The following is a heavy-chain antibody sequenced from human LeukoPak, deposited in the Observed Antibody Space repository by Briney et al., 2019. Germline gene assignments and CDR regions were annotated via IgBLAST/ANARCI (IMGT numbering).Heavy chain of an antibody. D-gene: IGHD1-1*01. CDR2: IYYSGST. CDR1: GGSISSYY. V-gene: IGHV4-59*01. CDR3: ARDRKHRYSPLKDSFDY. J-gene: IGHJ4*02. Sequence: PSETLSLTCTVSGGSISSYYWSWIRQPPGKGLEWIGYIYYSGSTNYNPSLKSRVTISVDTSKNQFSLKLSSVTAADTAVYYCARDRKHRYSPLKDSFDYWGQGTLVTVSS.